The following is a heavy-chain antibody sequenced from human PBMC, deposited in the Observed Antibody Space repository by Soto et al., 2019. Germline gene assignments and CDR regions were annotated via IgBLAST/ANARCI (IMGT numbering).Heavy chain of an antibody. V-gene: IGHV4-39*01. Sequence: SETLSLTCTVSGGSISSSSYYWGWIRQPPGKGLEWIGSIYYSGSTYYNPSLKSRVTISVDTSKNQFSLKLSSVTAADTAVYYCASSYYYDSSGYYYFDYWGQGTLVTVSS. J-gene: IGHJ4*02. CDR1: GGSISSSSYY. CDR2: IYYSGST. D-gene: IGHD3-22*01. CDR3: ASSYYYDSSGYYYFDY.